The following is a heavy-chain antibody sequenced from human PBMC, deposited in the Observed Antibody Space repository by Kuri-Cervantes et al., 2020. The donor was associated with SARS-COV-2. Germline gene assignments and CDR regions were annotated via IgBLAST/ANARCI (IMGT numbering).Heavy chain of an antibody. CDR1: GYAFTGYY. D-gene: IGHD6-13*01. V-gene: IGHV1-2*02. Sequence: ASVKVSCKASGYAFTGYYMHWVRQAPGQGLEWMGWINPNSGGTNYAQKFQGRATMTRDTSISTAYMELSRLRSDDTAVYYCAREAPYISSWWDYWGQGTLVTVSS. CDR3: AREAPYISSWWDY. J-gene: IGHJ4*02. CDR2: INPNSGGT.